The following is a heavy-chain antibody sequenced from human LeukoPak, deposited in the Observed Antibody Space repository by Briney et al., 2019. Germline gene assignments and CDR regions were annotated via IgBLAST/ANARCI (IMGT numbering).Heavy chain of an antibody. D-gene: IGHD2-2*01. V-gene: IGHV4-34*01. CDR1: GGSLSGYY. J-gene: IGHJ4*02. CDR3: ARSPHCSSTSCYLVWFDY. Sequence: PSETLSLTCAVYGGSLSGYYWSWIRQPPGKGLEWIGEINHSGSTNYNPSLKSRVTISVDTSKNQFSLKLSSVTAADTAVYYCARSPHCSSTSCYLVWFDYWGQGTLVTVSS. CDR2: INHSGST.